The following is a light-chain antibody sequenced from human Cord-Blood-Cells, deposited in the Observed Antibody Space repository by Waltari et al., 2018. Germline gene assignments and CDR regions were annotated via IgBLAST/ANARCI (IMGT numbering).Light chain of an antibody. J-gene: IGKJ1*01. CDR3: QQYNSSPWK. Sequence: IQMTQSPSPLSASVGDRVTITCRASQSISSWLAWYQQKPGKAPKLLIYDASSLESGVPSRFSGSGSGTEFTLTISSLQPDDFATYYCQQYNSSPWKFGQGTKVEIK. V-gene: IGKV1-5*01. CDR1: QSISSW. CDR2: DAS.